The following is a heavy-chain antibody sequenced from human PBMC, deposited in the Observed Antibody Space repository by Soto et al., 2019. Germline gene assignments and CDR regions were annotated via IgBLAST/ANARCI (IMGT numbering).Heavy chain of an antibody. CDR3: ASWHLQEHAYDV. D-gene: IGHD4-4*01. V-gene: IGHV3-53*01. J-gene: IGHJ3*01. CDR2: LYDVDGT. CDR1: GLTVSGKKY. Sequence: DVQLVESGGGLIQPGGSLRLSCAAFGLTVSGKKYMAWVRQAPGKGLEWVSGLYDVDGTYYADSVKGRFTTSGDSSKTIVYLQMDSLRPDXXXVYYCASWHLQEHAYDVWGQGTTVXVSX.